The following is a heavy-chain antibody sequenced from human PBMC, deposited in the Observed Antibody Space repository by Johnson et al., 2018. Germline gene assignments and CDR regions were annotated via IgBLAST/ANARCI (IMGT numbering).Heavy chain of an antibody. V-gene: IGHV3-30*03. CDR1: GFTFSSYG. J-gene: IGHJ1*01. CDR3: ARQEGAAAGTRH. Sequence: QVQLVESGGGVVQPGRSLRLSCVASGFTFSSYGMHWVRQAPGKGLEWVAVISYDGGNIYYPDSVKGRFTISRGGSKNTVYLQMNSLRVEDTAVYYCARQEGAAAGTRHWGQGTLVTVSS. CDR2: ISYDGGNI. D-gene: IGHD6-13*01.